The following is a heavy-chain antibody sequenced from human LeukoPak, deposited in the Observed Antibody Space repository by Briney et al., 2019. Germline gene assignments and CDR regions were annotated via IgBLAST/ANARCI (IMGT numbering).Heavy chain of an antibody. CDR2: LYYSGRT. V-gene: IGHV4-61*03. Sequence: PSETLSLTCSVSSASVSDGSHYWSWIRLPPGKGLEWIGFLYYSGRTNYSPSLSGRVSTSIDTSKNHFSLNLTSVTAADTAVYYCARGLSTGREDYFDFWGQGTLFSVSS. CDR3: ARGLSTGREDYFDF. CDR1: SASVSDGSHY. J-gene: IGHJ4*02. D-gene: IGHD2-8*02.